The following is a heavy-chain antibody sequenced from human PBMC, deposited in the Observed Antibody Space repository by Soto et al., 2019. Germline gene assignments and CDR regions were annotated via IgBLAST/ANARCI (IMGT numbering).Heavy chain of an antibody. CDR2: VIPMYDSV. CDR3: ASWRSYSGSYCFDY. CDR1: GGTFNTYT. D-gene: IGHD1-26*01. Sequence: QVQLVQSGAEVKKPGSSVKVSCEASGGTFNTYTINWVRQAPGRGLEWMGQVIPMYDSVNYAESFQGRVTITADKSTNIAYMELSSLRSEDTALYFCASWRSYSGSYCFDYWGQGTLDIVSS. V-gene: IGHV1-69*06. J-gene: IGHJ4*02.